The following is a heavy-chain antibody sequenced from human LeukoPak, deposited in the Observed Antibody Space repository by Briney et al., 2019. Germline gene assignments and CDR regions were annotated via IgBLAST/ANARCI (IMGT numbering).Heavy chain of an antibody. CDR2: INSDGIRT. CDR3: ARGGSGSGYHYYYYYMDV. V-gene: IGHV3-74*01. J-gene: IGHJ6*03. Sequence: GGSLRLSCAASGFTFTNYWIHWVRQAPGKGLLWVARINSDGIRTSHADSVQGRFTISRDNANNTLYLQMNSLRVEDTAVYYCARGGSGSGYHYYYYYMDVWGKGTTVTISS. CDR1: GFTFTNYW. D-gene: IGHD3-22*01.